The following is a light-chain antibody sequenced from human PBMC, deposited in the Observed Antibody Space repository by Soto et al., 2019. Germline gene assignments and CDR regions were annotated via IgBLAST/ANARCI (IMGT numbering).Light chain of an antibody. CDR3: CSYAGSYTLGV. Sequence: QSALTQPPSASGSPGQSVTISCTGTKNDIGVYDFVSWYQHHPGKAPRLIIYEVVQRPSGVPDRFSGSKSGNTASLTVSGLQAADEADYYCCSYAGSYTLGVFGGGTKLTVL. CDR2: EVV. J-gene: IGLJ2*01. CDR1: KNDIGVYDF. V-gene: IGLV2-8*01.